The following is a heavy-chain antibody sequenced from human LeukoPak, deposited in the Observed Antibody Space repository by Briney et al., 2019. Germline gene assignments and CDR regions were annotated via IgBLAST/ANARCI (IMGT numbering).Heavy chain of an antibody. CDR3: ARSTVTKSDDAFDI. CDR1: GRSISSHY. V-gene: IGHV4-59*11. Sequence: SETLSLTCTVSGRSISSHYWRWIRQPPGKGLEWIGYIYYSGSTNYNPSLKSRVTIAVDTFKIQFSLKLSSVTAADTAVYYCARSTVTKSDDAFDIWGQGTMVTVSS. CDR2: IYYSGST. J-gene: IGHJ3*02. D-gene: IGHD4-17*01.